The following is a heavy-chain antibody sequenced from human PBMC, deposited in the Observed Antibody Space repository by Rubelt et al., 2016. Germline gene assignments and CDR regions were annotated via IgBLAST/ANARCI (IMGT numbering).Heavy chain of an antibody. CDR3: ARGGGVVVVPAAKYFDY. CDR2: IYSGGST. D-gene: IGHD2-2*01. Sequence: WVRQAPGKGLEWVSVIYSGGSTYYADSVKGRFTISRDNSKNTLYLQMNSLRAEDTAVYYCARGGGVVVVPAAKYFDYWGQGTLVTVSS. J-gene: IGHJ4*02. V-gene: IGHV3-53*01.